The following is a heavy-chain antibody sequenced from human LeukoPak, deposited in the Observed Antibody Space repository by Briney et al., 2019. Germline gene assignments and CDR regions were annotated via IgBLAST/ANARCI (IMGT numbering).Heavy chain of an antibody. D-gene: IGHD2-21*01. CDR3: ARPNSGGDAFDI. CDR2: INHSGST. V-gene: IGHV4-34*01. Sequence: PSETLSLTCAVYGGSFSGYYWSWIRQPPGKGLEWIGEINHSGSTNYNPSLKSRVTISVDTSKNQFSLKLSSVTAADTAVYYCARPNSGGDAFDIWGQGTMVTVSS. J-gene: IGHJ3*02. CDR1: GGSFSGYY.